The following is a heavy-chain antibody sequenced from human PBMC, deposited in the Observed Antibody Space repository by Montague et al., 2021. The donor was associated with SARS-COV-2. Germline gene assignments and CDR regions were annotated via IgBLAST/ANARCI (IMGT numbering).Heavy chain of an antibody. D-gene: IGHD2/OR15-2a*01. J-gene: IGHJ4*02. CDR2: IHHSGST. Sequence: TLSLTCNVSGGSIRSGGYYWTWVRQHPGKGLEWIGNIHHSGSTYYNPSLKSRLTISVDTSKNQFSLKLNSVSAADTAVYYCASSYFGLQTQVDYWGQGTLVTVSS. CDR1: GGSIRSGGYY. V-gene: IGHV4-31*03. CDR3: ASSYFGLQTQVDY.